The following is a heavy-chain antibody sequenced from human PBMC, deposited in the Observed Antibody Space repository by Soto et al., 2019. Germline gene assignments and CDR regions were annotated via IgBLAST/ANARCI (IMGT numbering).Heavy chain of an antibody. Sequence: SETLSLTCTVSGGSLSDSYWNWIRQTPGKGLEWIGYIFYSGNTNYNPSVKSRVTISLDTSKNQISLNLSSVTAADTAVYYCARDGYCANGVCYGGGGPFDYWGQGTLVTVS. V-gene: IGHV4-59*01. CDR1: GGSLSDSY. D-gene: IGHD2-8*01. J-gene: IGHJ4*02. CDR2: IFYSGNT. CDR3: ARDGYCANGVCYGGGGPFDY.